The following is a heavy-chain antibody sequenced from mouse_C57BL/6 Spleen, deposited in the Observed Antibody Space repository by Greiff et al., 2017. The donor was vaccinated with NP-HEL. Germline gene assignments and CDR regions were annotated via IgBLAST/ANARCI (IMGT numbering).Heavy chain of an antibody. D-gene: IGHD4-1*01. V-gene: IGHV1-69*01. CDR1: GYTFTSYW. CDR3: ARWEGY. CDR2: IDPSDSYT. Sequence: QVQLQQPGAELVKPGASVKLSCKASGYTFTSYWMHWVKQRPGQGLEWIGEIDPSDSYTNYNQKFKGKSTLTVDKSSSTAYMQLSSLTSEDSAVYYCARWEGYWGQGTTLTVSS. J-gene: IGHJ2*01.